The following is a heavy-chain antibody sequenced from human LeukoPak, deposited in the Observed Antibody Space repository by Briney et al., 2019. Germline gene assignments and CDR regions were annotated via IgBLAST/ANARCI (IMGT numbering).Heavy chain of an antibody. CDR1: GFTFSNYV. CDR2: ISGGAGST. CDR3: AKSPVGMIVAEYYLDY. V-gene: IGHV3-23*01. D-gene: IGHD2-21*01. J-gene: IGHJ4*02. Sequence: AGGSLRLSCAASGFTFSNYVMSWVRQAPGKGLEWVSGISGGAGSTHYTDSVKGRFTISRDNSKNTLYLQMNSLGAEDTAVYYCAKSPVGMIVAEYYLDYWGQGTLVTVSS.